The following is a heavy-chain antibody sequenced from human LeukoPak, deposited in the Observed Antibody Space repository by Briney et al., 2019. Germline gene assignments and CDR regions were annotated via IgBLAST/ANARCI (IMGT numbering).Heavy chain of an antibody. J-gene: IGHJ6*04. Sequence: SETLSLTCAVYGGSFSGYYWSWIRQPPGKGLEWIGEINHSGSTNYNPSLKSRVIISVDPSNNQFSLRLSSLTAADTAVYYGARRESGTMMEVWGKGITVTISS. V-gene: IGHV4-34*01. CDR3: ARRESGTMMEV. CDR2: INHSGST. CDR1: GGSFSGYY. D-gene: IGHD1-7*01.